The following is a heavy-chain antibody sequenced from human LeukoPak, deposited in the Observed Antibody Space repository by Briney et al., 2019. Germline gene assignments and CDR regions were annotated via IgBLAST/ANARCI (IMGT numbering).Heavy chain of an antibody. J-gene: IGHJ5*02. CDR3: ATDFSGYPMTDWFDP. CDR2: FDPEDGET. V-gene: IGHV1-24*01. Sequence: GASVKVSCKVSGYTLTELSMHWVRQAPGKGLEWMGGFDPEDGETIYAQKFQGRVTMTEDTSTDTAYMELSSLRSEDTAVYYCATDFSGYPMTDWFDPWGQGTLVTVSS. D-gene: IGHD3-22*01. CDR1: GYTLTELS.